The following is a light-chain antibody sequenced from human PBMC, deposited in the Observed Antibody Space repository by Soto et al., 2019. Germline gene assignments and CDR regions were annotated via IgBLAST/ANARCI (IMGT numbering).Light chain of an antibody. V-gene: IGLV2-14*01. J-gene: IGLJ1*01. CDR3: SSYTTSNTRQIV. CDR1: SSDVVCYNY. CDR2: DVS. Sequence: HSVLAPPASVSWSPGQSITISCTGTSSDVVCYNYVSWYQQHPGKAPKFMIYDVSNRPSGVSNRFSGSKSGNTASLTISGLQAEDEADYYCSSYTTSNTRQIVFGTGTKVTVL.